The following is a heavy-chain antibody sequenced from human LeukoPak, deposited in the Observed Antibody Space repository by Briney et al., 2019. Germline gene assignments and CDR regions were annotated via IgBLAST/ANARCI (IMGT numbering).Heavy chain of an antibody. J-gene: IGHJ4*02. D-gene: IGHD3-22*01. CDR2: MYYSGST. V-gene: IGHV4-39*01. CDR3: ARGSLHYYYDSSGYFDY. Sequence: SETLSLTCTVSGGSISSSSYYWGWIRQPPGKGLEWIGSMYYSGSTYYNPSLKSRVTISVDTSKLQFSLKLSSVTAADTAVYYCARGSLHYYYDSSGYFDYWGQGTLVTVSS. CDR1: GGSISSSSYY.